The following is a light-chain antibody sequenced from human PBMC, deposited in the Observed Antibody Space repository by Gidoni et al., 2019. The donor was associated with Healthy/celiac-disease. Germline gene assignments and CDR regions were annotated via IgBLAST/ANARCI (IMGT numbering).Light chain of an antibody. CDR1: QSVSSSY. CDR3: QQYGSSPLT. J-gene: IGKJ4*01. CDR2: CAS. V-gene: IGKV3-20*01. Sequence: IVLPQSPGTLSLSPGESATLSCSASQSVSSSYLAWYQQKPGQAPRLLIYCASSRATGIPDRFSGSGSGTDFTLTISRLEPEDFAVYYCQQYGSSPLTFGGGTKVEIK.